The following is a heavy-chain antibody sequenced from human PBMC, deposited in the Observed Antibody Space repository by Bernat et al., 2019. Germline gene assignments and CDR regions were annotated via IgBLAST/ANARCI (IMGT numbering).Heavy chain of an antibody. D-gene: IGHD3-10*01. V-gene: IGHV1-46*01. J-gene: IGHJ4*02. CDR3: AREDTYYYGSGDLGR. Sequence: QVQLVQSGAEVKKPGASVKVSCKASGYTFTSYYMHWVRLAPGQGLEWMGIINPSGGSTSYAQKFQGRVTMTRDTSTSTVYMELSSLRSEDTAVYYCAREDTYYYGSGDLGRWGQGTLVTVSS. CDR1: GYTFTSYY. CDR2: INPSGGST.